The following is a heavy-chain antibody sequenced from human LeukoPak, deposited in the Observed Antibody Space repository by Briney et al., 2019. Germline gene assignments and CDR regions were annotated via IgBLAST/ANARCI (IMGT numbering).Heavy chain of an antibody. CDR3: ASLGSYGGSSVDY. D-gene: IGHD4-23*01. V-gene: IGHV1-24*01. Sequence: ASVKVSCKVSGYTLTELSMHWVRQAPGKGLEWMGGFDPEDGETIYAQKFQGRVTMTEDTSTDTAYMELSSLRAEDTAVYYCASLGSYGGSSVDYWGQGTLVTVSS. CDR1: GYTLTELS. J-gene: IGHJ4*02. CDR2: FDPEDGET.